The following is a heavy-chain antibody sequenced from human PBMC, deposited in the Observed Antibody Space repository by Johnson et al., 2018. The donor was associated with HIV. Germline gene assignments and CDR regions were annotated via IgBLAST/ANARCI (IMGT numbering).Heavy chain of an antibody. Sequence: VQLVESGGGLVQPGGSLRLSCAASEFTFSNHDMHWVRQTTGKGLEWVSGIAFSGNINQPESVKGRFTISRDNAKKSLYLQMNSLRAEDTALYYCAREVRYNWNQVPAVDIWGQGTMVTISS. CDR1: EFTFSNHD. V-gene: IGHV3-13*01. CDR2: IAFSGNI. CDR3: AREVRYNWNQVPAVDI. J-gene: IGHJ3*02. D-gene: IGHD1-20*01.